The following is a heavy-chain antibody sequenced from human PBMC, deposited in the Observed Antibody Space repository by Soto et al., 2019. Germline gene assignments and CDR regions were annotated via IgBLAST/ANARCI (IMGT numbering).Heavy chain of an antibody. V-gene: IGHV3-23*01. J-gene: IGHJ4*02. D-gene: IGHD6-13*01. CDR1: GFTFSNSA. CDR3: AKYIASAGNYFDY. CDR2: ISGSGGST. Sequence: GGSLRLSCAASGFTFSNSAMSWVRQAPGKGLEWVSAISGSGGSTYYADSVKGRFTISRDNSKNALYLQMSSLRAEDTAVYYCAKYIASAGNYFDYWGQGTLVTVSS.